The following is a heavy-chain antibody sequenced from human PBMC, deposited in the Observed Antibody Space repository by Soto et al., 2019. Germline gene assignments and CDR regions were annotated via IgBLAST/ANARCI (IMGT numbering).Heavy chain of an antibody. V-gene: IGHV1-69*04. CDR1: GCTFSMDT. CDR3: ARDMTAVVTPEGDYYYYGVDV. Sequence: SVKVSCTASGCTFSMDTISWVRQAPGQGLEWMGRIIPVLGIVNYAQKFQGRVTITADKSTSTAYMELSSLRSEDTAVYYCARDMTAVVTPEGDYYYYGVDVWGQGSTVTVSS. J-gene: IGHJ6*02. D-gene: IGHD4-17*01. CDR2: IIPVLGIV.